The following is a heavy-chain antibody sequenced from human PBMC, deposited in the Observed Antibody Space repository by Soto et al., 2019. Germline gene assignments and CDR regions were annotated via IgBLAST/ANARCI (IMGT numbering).Heavy chain of an antibody. CDR3: VMVDNYVTPTPQDV. J-gene: IGHJ6*02. CDR2: ISPYTGNT. Sequence: QVQLVQSGDEVKKPGASVKVSCKASGYIFVNYGIAWVRQAPGQGLEWMGWISPYTGNTHSASKVQGRLTMTTDTSTSTAYMDLXSLTSDDTAVYYCVMVDNYVTPTPQDVWGQGTTGTVSS. CDR1: GYIFVNYG. D-gene: IGHD3-16*01. V-gene: IGHV1-18*01.